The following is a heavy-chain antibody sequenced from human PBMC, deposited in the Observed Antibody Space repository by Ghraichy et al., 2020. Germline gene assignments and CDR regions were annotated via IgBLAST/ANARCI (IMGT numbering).Heavy chain of an antibody. V-gene: IGHV3-7*04. Sequence: GESLNISCAASGFTLSDYWLNWVRQAPGKGPEWVAIIKQDGSEKHYVDSVKGRFTISRDNAKNSLHLQMNSLRVDDTAVYYCARASGWVKDYWGQGNLVTVSS. CDR1: GFTLSDYW. CDR2: IKQDGSEK. D-gene: IGHD1-26*01. CDR3: ARASGWVKDY. J-gene: IGHJ4*02.